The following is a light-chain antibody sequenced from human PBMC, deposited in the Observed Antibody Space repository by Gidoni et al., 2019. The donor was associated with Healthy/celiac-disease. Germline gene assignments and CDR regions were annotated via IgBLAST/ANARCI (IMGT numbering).Light chain of an antibody. CDR2: AAS. CDR3: QQSYRTPWT. V-gene: IGKV1-39*01. Sequence: DIQMTQSPSSLSASVGDRVTITCRASQSISSYLNWYQQKPGKAPKLLIYAASSLQCGVPSRFSGSGSGTDFTLTIRSLHPVDFATSYCQQSYRTPWTFGQGTKVEIK. CDR1: QSISSY. J-gene: IGKJ1*01.